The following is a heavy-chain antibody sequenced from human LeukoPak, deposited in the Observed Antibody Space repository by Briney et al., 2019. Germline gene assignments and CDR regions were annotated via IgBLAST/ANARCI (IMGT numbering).Heavy chain of an antibody. CDR3: ARSQQQQGSYYYGMDV. CDR2: ISYDGSNK. CDR1: GFTFSSYA. D-gene: IGHD6-13*01. Sequence: PGGSLRLSCAASGFTFSSYAMHWVRQAPGKGLEWVAVISYDGSNKYYADSVKGRFTISRDNSKNTLYLQMNSLRAEDTAVYYCARSQQQQGSYYYGMDVWGQGTTVTVSS. V-gene: IGHV3-30-3*01. J-gene: IGHJ6*02.